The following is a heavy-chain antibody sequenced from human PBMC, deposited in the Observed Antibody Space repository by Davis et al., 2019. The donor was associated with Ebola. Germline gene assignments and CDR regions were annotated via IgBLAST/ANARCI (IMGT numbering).Heavy chain of an antibody. J-gene: IGHJ6*02. Sequence: ASVKVSCKASGYTFTSYGISWVRQAPGQGLEWMGIINPSGGSTSYAQKFQGRVTMTRDTSTSTVYMELSSLRSEDTAVYYCAREPIVVVTATYYYYGMDVWGQGTTVTVSS. D-gene: IGHD2-21*02. V-gene: IGHV1-46*03. CDR1: GYTFTSYG. CDR2: INPSGGST. CDR3: AREPIVVVTATYYYYGMDV.